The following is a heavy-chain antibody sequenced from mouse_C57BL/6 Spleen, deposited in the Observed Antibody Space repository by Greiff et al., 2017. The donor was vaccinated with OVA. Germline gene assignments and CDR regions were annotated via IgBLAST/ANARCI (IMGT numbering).Heavy chain of an antibody. CDR2: ISNGGGST. V-gene: IGHV5-12*01. D-gene: IGHD2-3*01. CDR3: ARHRGVYDGYPAWFAY. J-gene: IGHJ3*01. Sequence: EVMLVESGGGLVQPGGSLKLSCAASGFTFSDYYMYWVRQTPEKRLEWVAYISNGGGSTYYPDTVKGRFTISRDNAKNTLYLQMSRLKSEDTAMYYCARHRGVYDGYPAWFAYWGQGTLVTVSA. CDR1: GFTFSDYY.